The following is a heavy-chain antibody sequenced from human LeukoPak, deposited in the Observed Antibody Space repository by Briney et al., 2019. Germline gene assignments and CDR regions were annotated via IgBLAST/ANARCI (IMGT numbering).Heavy chain of an antibody. Sequence: GGSLRLSCAASGFIFSRYSMNWVRQAPGKGLEWVSSISSSSSYMYYADSVKGRFTISRDNAKNSLYLQMNSLRAEDTAVYYCARDDGRGITIFGVVIPLDYWGQGTLVTVSS. J-gene: IGHJ4*02. D-gene: IGHD3-3*01. CDR2: ISSSSSYM. CDR3: ARDDGRGITIFGVVIPLDY. CDR1: GFIFSRYS. V-gene: IGHV3-21*01.